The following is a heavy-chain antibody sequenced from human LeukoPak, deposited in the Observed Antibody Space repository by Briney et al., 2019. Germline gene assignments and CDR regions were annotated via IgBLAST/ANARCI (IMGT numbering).Heavy chain of an antibody. CDR3: ARYVVYGSGKYYDY. CDR2: IYYSGNT. V-gene: IGHV4-39*01. D-gene: IGHD3-10*01. Sequence: SETLSLTCTVSGGSIGSSSYYWGWIRQPPGEGLEWIGSIYYSGNTYYNPSLKSRVTISVDTSGNQFSLKLSSVTAAGTAVYYCARYVVYGSGKYYDYWGQGTLVTVSS. CDR1: GGSIGSSSYY. J-gene: IGHJ4*02.